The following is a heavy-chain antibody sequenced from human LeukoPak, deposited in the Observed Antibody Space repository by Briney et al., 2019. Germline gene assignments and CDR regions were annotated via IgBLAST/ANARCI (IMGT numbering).Heavy chain of an antibody. Sequence: ASVKVSCKASGYTFTSYYMHWVRQAPGQGLEWMGLINPSGGSTSYAQKFQGRVTMTRDTSTSTVYMELSSLRSEDTAVYYCARDHRQGYDSSGYYQYYYYGMDVWGQGTTVTVSS. V-gene: IGHV1-46*01. CDR1: GYTFTSYY. D-gene: IGHD3-22*01. CDR3: ARDHRQGYDSSGYYQYYYYGMDV. J-gene: IGHJ6*02. CDR2: INPSGGST.